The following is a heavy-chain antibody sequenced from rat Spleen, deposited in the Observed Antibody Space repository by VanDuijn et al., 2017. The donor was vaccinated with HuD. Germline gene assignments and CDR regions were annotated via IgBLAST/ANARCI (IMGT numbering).Heavy chain of an antibody. D-gene: IGHD1-11*01. CDR3: ATEGRFAY. V-gene: IGHV6-6*01. CDR2: IKAKSNNYAT. J-gene: IGHJ3*01. CDR1: GFTFSSAW. Sequence: EVQLVKSDGGLVQPGRSLKLSCATSGFTFSSAWMYWYRQFPEKRLEWIARIKAKSNNYATDYTESVKGRFTISRDDSKSSIYLQMNNLKAEDTAIYYCATEGRFAYWGQGTLVTVSS.